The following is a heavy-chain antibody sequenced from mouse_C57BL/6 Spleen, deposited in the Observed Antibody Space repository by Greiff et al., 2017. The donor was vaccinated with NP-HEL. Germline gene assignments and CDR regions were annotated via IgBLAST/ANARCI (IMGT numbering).Heavy chain of an antibody. D-gene: IGHD3-2*01. CDR3: TKEGRQPSWFAY. CDR1: GYTFTSYW. V-gene: IGHV1-5*01. Sequence: VQLKQSGTVLARPGASVKMSCKTSGYTFTSYWMHWVKQRPGQGLEWIGAIYPGNSDTSYNQTFQGKAKLTAVTSASTAYMELSSLTNEDSAVYYCTKEGRQPSWFAYWGQGTLVTVSA. CDR2: IYPGNSDT. J-gene: IGHJ3*01.